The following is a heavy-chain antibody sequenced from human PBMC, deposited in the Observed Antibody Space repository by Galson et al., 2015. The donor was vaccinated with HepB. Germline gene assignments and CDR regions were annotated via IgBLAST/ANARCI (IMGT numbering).Heavy chain of an antibody. CDR1: GFTFSSYG. J-gene: IGHJ4*02. CDR2: IWYDGSNK. Sequence: SLRLSCAASGFTFSSYGMHWVRQAPGKGLEWVAVIWYDGSNKYYADSVKGRFTISGDNSKNTLYLQMNSLRAEDTAVYYCARDSEGGSYSSYAWLWGQGTLVTVSS. CDR3: ARDSEGGSYSSYAWL. D-gene: IGHD1-26*01. V-gene: IGHV3-33*01.